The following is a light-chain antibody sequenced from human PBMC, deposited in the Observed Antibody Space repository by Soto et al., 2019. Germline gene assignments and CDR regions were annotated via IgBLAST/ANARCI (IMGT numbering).Light chain of an antibody. CDR2: VTS. CDR1: QGISNY. V-gene: IGKV1-9*01. CDR3: QQLDSYPL. Sequence: DLQLTQSPSFLSASVGDRVTITCRASQGISNYLAWYQQKPGKAPKLLIYVTSTLQTGVPSRFSGSGSGTVFTLTISSLQPEDFATYYCQQLDSYPLFGPGTKVDIK. J-gene: IGKJ3*01.